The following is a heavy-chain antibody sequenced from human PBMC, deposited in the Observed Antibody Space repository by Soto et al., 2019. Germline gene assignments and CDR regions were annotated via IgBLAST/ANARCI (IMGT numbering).Heavy chain of an antibody. J-gene: IGHJ6*02. D-gene: IGHD3-3*01. V-gene: IGHV4-34*01. CDR1: SGSFNDYY. CDR3: ARGQYDFWSGHRYYYGMDV. CDR2: IDHSGST. Sequence: SETLSLTCAVYSGSFNDYYWSWIRQPPGKGLEWIGEIDHSGSTNNNPSLKSRVTISVDTSKAQFSLKLSSVTAADTAVYYCARGQYDFWSGHRYYYGMDVWGQGTTVTVSS.